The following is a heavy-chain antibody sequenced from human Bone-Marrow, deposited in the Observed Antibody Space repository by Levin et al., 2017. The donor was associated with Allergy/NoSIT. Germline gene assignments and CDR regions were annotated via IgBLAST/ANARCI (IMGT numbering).Heavy chain of an antibody. CDR1: GYTFTSYG. CDR3: ARDGSLYCSGGSCYNDAFDI. D-gene: IGHD2-15*01. CDR2: ISAYNGNT. Sequence: ASVKVSCKASGYTFTSYGISWVRQAPGQGLEWMGWISAYNGNTNYAQKLQGRVTMTTDTSTSTAYMELRSLRSDDTAVYYCARDGSLYCSGGSCYNDAFDIWGQGTMVTVSS. V-gene: IGHV1-18*01. J-gene: IGHJ3*02.